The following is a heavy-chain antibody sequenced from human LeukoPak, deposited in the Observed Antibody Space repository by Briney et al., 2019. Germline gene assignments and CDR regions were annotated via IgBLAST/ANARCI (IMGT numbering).Heavy chain of an antibody. D-gene: IGHD5-12*01. CDR2: ISGSGGST. V-gene: IGHV3-23*01. CDR1: GFTFSSYS. J-gene: IGHJ4*02. Sequence: GGSLRLSCAASGFTFSSYSMNWVRQAPGKGLEWVSAISGSGGSTYYADSVKGRFTISRDNSKNTLYLQMNSLRAEDTAVYYCAKDEAKIVATPLDYWGQGTLVTVSS. CDR3: AKDEAKIVATPLDY.